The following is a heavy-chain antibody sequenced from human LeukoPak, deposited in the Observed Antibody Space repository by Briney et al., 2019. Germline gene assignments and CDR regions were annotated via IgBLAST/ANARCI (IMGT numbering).Heavy chain of an antibody. CDR3: ARVRLETLGGRGFDY. J-gene: IGHJ4*02. D-gene: IGHD1-1*01. CDR1: GFTFSGYA. V-gene: IGHV3-23*01. Sequence: RGSLRLSCAASGFTFSGYAMNWVRHAPGKGLDWVSAITGSVGNTYYAHSVKGQFTISRDNSKHTLLLQMNNLRADDTAVYYCARVRLETLGGRGFDYWAQGTLVTVSS. CDR2: ITGSVGNT.